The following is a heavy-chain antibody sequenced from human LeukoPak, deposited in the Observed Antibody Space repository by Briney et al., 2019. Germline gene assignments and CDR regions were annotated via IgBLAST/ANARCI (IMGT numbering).Heavy chain of an antibody. J-gene: IGHJ6*03. V-gene: IGHV3-15*01. D-gene: IGHD2-2*03. CDR3: TTDLDIVVVPAAMVLDYYYMDV. CDR2: IKSKSSGGTT. CDR1: GFTFSDAW. Sequence: GGSLRLSCAASGFTFSDAWINWVRQTPGKGLEWVALIKSKSSGGTTDYAAPVKGRFTISTDDSKNTLYLQMNSLKTEDTAVYYCTTDLDIVVVPAAMVLDYYYMDVWGKGTTVTISS.